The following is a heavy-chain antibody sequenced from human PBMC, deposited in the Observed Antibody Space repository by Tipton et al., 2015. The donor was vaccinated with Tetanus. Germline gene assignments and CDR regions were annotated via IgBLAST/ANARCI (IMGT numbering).Heavy chain of an antibody. CDR2: ISSTSRYI. Sequence: SLRLSCAASGFPFSNYAMSWVRQAPGKGLEWVSSISSTSRYINYADSVKGRFTISRDNAKNSLFLEMNSLRADDTAVYYCVSGSALDYWGQGTLITVSS. CDR3: VSGSALDY. V-gene: IGHV3-21*01. CDR1: GFPFSNYA. J-gene: IGHJ4*02. D-gene: IGHD6-25*01.